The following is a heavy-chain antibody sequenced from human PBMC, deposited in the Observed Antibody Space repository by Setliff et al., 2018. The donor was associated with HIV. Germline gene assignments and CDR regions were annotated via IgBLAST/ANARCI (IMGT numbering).Heavy chain of an antibody. CDR3: ARGYVYDFWSGYYALHYYYMDV. V-gene: IGHV4-34*01. J-gene: IGHJ6*03. D-gene: IGHD3-3*01. CDR2: INHSGST. CDR1: GGSFSGHY. Sequence: SETLSLTCAVYGGSFSGHYWGWIRQAPGKGLEWIGEINHSGSTNYNPSLKSRVTISIDTSKNQFFLKLSTMTAADTAVYYCARGYVYDFWSGYYALHYYYMDVWGKGTTVTVSS.